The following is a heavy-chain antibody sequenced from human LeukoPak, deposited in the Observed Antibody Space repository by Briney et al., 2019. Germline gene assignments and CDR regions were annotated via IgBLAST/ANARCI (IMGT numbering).Heavy chain of an antibody. CDR3: AKVDLDDGTNARNFGH. V-gene: IGHV5-51*01. Sequence: GESLKISCEGSGYSFPSYWIGWLREVPGKGLEWMGIIYPGDSDTRYSPSFRGQVTISADKSIRTTYLQWRSLRASDTAMYFCAKVDLDDGTNARNFGHWGQGTLVTVSS. CDR1: GYSFPSYW. CDR2: IYPGDSDT. D-gene: IGHD1-1*01. J-gene: IGHJ4*02.